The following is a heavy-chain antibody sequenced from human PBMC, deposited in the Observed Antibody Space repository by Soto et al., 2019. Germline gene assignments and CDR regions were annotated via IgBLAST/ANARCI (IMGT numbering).Heavy chain of an antibody. CDR3: ARDRSSSWPYYFDY. CDR1: GFTFSSYG. Sequence: QVQLVESGGGVVQPGRSLRLSCAASGFTFSSYGMHWVRQAPGKGLEWVAVIWYDGSNKYYADSVKGRFTISRDNSKNTLYLQMNSLRVEDTAVYYCARDRSSSWPYYFDYWGQGTLVTVSS. V-gene: IGHV3-33*01. D-gene: IGHD6-13*01. J-gene: IGHJ4*02. CDR2: IWYDGSNK.